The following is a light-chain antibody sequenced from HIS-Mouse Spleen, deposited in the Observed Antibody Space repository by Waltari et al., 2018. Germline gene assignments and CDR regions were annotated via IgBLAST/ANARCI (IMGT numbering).Light chain of an antibody. Sequence: QSSLTQPASVSGSPGQSITISCTGTSSDVGGYNYVSWYQQHPGKAPKLMIYDVSNRPSGVSNRFSGSKDGNTASLTISGLQAEDEADYYCSSYTSSSFNVVFGGGTKLTVL. CDR3: SSYTSSSFNVV. CDR1: SSDVGGYNY. V-gene: IGLV2-14*03. CDR2: DVS. J-gene: IGLJ2*01.